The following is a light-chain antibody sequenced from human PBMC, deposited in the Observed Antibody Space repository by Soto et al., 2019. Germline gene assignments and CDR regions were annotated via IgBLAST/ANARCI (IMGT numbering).Light chain of an antibody. CDR2: EGN. CDR1: NSDVVRYDG. J-gene: IGLJ3*02. CDR3: CSYAYTNNWV. Sequence: QSALTQPASVSGSPGQSITISCTGTNSDVVRYDGVSWYQHHPGKAPQLIIYEGNKRPSGVSNRFSGPKSGNMASLTISGLQAEDEADYYCCSYAYTNNWVFGGGTKLTVL. V-gene: IGLV2-23*01.